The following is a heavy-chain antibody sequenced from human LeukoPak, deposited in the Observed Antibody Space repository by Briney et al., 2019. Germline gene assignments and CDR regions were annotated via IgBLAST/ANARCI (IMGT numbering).Heavy chain of an antibody. D-gene: IGHD1-20*01. Sequence: PGGSLRLSCAASGFTFSSYWMSWVRQAPGKGLEWVANIKQDGSEKYYVDSVKGRFTISRDNAKNSLYLQMNSLRAEDTALYYCARGGRAKVHSVAKVKNNWKRGFDYWGQGTLVTVSS. V-gene: IGHV3-7*03. CDR2: IKQDGSEK. CDR3: ARGGRAKVHSVAKVKNNWKRGFDY. CDR1: GFTFSSYW. J-gene: IGHJ4*02.